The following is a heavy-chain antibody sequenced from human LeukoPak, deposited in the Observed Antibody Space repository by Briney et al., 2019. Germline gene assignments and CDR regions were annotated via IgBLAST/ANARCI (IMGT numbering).Heavy chain of an antibody. D-gene: IGHD2-15*01. V-gene: IGHV3-21*01. Sequence: GGSLRLSCAASGFTFSSYSMNWVRQAPGKGLEWVSSISSSSSYIYYADSVKGRFTISRDNAKNSLYLQMNSLRAEDTAVYYCARDISCCSGGSCYSSAFDIWGQGTMVTVSS. CDR3: ARDISCCSGGSCYSSAFDI. J-gene: IGHJ3*02. CDR1: GFTFSSYS. CDR2: ISSSSSYI.